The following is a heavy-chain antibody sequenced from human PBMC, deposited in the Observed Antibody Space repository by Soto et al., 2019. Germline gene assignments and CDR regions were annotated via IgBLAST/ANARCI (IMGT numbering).Heavy chain of an antibody. CDR2: ISYDRNNK. V-gene: IGHV3-30-3*01. J-gene: IGHJ4*02. CDR1: GFTVSSYA. D-gene: IGHD3-10*01. CDR3: ARGEVINYDASLPHD. Sequence: QVQLMESGGGVVQPGRSLRLSCAASGFTVSSYAMHWVRQAPGKGLEWVAVISYDRNNKYYADSVKGRCTISRDNSKNTVYLQMNSLRVEDTAVYYCARGEVINYDASLPHDWGQGTLVTVSS.